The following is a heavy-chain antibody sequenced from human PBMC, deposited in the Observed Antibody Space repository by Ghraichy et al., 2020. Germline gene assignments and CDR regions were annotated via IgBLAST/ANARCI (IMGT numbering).Heavy chain of an antibody. Sequence: SETLSLTCTVSGGSISSGGYYWSWIRPHPGKGLEWIGYIYYSGSTYYNPSLKSRVTISVDTSKNQFSLKLSSVTAADTAVYYCAREISYSSGFDYWGQGTLVTVSS. CDR2: IYYSGST. J-gene: IGHJ4*02. CDR3: AREISYSSGFDY. D-gene: IGHD6-19*01. CDR1: GGSISSGGYY. V-gene: IGHV4-31*03.